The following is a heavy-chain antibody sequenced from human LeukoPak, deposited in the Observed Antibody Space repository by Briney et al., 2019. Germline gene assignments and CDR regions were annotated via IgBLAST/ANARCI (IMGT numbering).Heavy chain of an antibody. V-gene: IGHV1-2*02. Sequence: ASVKVSCKASGYTFTGYYMHWVRQAPGQGLEWMGWINPNSGGTNYAQKSQGRVTMTRDTSIGTAYMELSRLRSDDTAVYYCASRIVGATSAFDIWGQGTMVTVSS. CDR1: GYTFTGYY. J-gene: IGHJ3*02. D-gene: IGHD1-26*01. CDR3: ASRIVGATSAFDI. CDR2: INPNSGGT.